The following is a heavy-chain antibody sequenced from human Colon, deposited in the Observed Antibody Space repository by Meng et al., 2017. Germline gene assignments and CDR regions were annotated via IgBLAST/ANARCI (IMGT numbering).Heavy chain of an antibody. D-gene: IGHD3-10*01. CDR2: INHSGGT. CDR1: GGSFSGYY. V-gene: IGHV4-34*01. J-gene: IGHJ4*02. Sequence: QLQLQQWGAGLLKTSETLPLTCAVYGGSFSGYYWNWIRQSPGKGLEWIGEINHSGGTNYNPSLKSRVTISVDTSKNQFSLKLSSVTAADTAVYYCARGFWVVREIIITPLDYWRQGSLVTVSS. CDR3: ARGFWVVREIIITPLDY.